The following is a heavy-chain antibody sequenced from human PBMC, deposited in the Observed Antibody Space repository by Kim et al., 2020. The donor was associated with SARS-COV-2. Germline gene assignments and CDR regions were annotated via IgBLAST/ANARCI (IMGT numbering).Heavy chain of an antibody. CDR1: GFTFSIPW. V-gene: IGHV3-74*03. CDR2: INGDGSVT. CDR3: VREAAMTPGTKPLDY. Sequence: GGSLRLSCAASGFTFSIPWMHWVRQAPGKGLMWVSRINGDGSVTAYADSVKGRFTVSRYNAKNTMYLQMNSLTAEDTAVYYCVREAAMTPGTKPLDYWGQGTLVPVSS. J-gene: IGHJ4*02. D-gene: IGHD2-2*01.